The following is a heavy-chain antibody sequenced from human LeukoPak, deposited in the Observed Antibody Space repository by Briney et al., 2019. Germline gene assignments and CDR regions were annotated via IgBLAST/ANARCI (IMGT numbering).Heavy chain of an antibody. CDR2: IRYGGSNK. CDR3: AKDKPEWYNWKNWFDP. J-gene: IGHJ5*02. CDR1: GFTFSSYG. Sequence: GGSLRLSCAASGFTFSSYGMHWVRQAPGKGLEWVAFIRYGGSNKYYADSVKGRFTISRDNSKNTLYLQMNSLRAEDTAVYYCAKDKPEWYNWKNWFDPWGQGTLVTVSS. D-gene: IGHD1-20*01. V-gene: IGHV3-30*02.